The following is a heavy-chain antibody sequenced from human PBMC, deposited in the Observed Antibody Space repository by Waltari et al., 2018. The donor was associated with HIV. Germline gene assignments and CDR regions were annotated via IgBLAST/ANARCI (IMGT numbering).Heavy chain of an antibody. CDR3: TRDLSTYGHEFDY. J-gene: IGHJ4*02. V-gene: IGHV3-74*01. Sequence: EVQLVESGGDLVQPGGSLRLSCAASGFNFRSYWMHWIRHIPGKGLVWVSHISTEESGTGYLESVNGRFTSSRDNAKNTLYLQMNSLRVEDTAIYYCTRDLSTYGHEFDYWGQGTLVTVAS. D-gene: IGHD2-2*01. CDR2: ISTEESGT. CDR1: GFNFRSYW.